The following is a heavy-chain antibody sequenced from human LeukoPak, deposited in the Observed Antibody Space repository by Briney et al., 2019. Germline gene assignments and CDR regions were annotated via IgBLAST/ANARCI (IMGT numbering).Heavy chain of an antibody. J-gene: IGHJ4*02. CDR3: ARGGWELPEGSLDY. V-gene: IGHV4-34*01. CDR1: GGSFSGYY. D-gene: IGHD1-26*01. Sequence: SETLSLTCAVYGGSFSGYYWGWIRQPPGKGLEWIGEINHSGSTNYNPSLKSRVVISVDASKNQFSLKLSSVTAADAAVYYCARGGWELPEGSLDYWGQGTLVTVSS. CDR2: INHSGST.